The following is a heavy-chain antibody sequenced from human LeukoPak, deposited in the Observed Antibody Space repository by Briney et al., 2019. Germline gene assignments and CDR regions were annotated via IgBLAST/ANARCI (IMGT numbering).Heavy chain of an antibody. J-gene: IGHJ4*02. D-gene: IGHD2-21*01. Sequence: GGSLRLSCAASGFTFSSYAMSWVRQAPGKGLEWVSAISDSGSTYHADSVKGRFTISRDSSKNTLFLQMNRLRPEDAAVYYCAKAPVTTCRGAYCYPFDYWGQGTMVTVSS. V-gene: IGHV3-23*01. CDR2: ISDSGST. CDR3: AKAPVTTCRGAYCYPFDY. CDR1: GFTFSSYA.